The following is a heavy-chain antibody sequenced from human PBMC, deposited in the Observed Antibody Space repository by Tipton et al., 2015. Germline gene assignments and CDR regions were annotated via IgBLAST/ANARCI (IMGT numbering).Heavy chain of an antibody. V-gene: IGHV4-30-2*01. CDR2: VYYGGRT. CDR3: ARAPIFGVVISAFDI. J-gene: IGHJ3*02. CDR1: GGSITNSDYS. Sequence: TLSLTCDVSGGSITNSDYSWGWVRQPPGKGLEWIGYVYYGGRTLYNPSLKSRVFISLDKSKNQFSLRLTSSTAADTAVYFCARAPIFGVVISAFDIGGQGAMVAVSS. D-gene: IGHD3-3*01.